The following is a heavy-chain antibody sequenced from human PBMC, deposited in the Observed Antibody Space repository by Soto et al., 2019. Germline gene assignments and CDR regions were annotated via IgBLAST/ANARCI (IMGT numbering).Heavy chain of an antibody. J-gene: IGHJ6*02. V-gene: IGHV4-4*02. CDR1: GGSISSSNW. Sequence: SETLSLTCAVSGGSISSSNWWSWVRQPPGKGLEWIGEIYHSGSTNYNPSLKSRVTISVDKSKNQFSLKLSSVTAADTAVYYCARRDYDILTGYYSYYYGMDVWGQGTTVTVSS. CDR3: ARRDYDILTGYYSYYYGMDV. D-gene: IGHD3-9*01. CDR2: IYHSGST.